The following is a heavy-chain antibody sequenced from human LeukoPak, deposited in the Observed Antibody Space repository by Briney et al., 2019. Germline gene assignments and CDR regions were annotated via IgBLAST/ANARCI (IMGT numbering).Heavy chain of an antibody. V-gene: IGHV3-23*01. J-gene: IGHJ4*02. D-gene: IGHD7-27*01. CDR1: GFTVRSNY. Sequence: GGSLRLSCAASGFTVRSNYMNWVRQAPGKGLEWVSGISPSGGGTYYADSVKGRFTISRDDSKNTLSLQMNSLRVEDTAVYYCAQDLAWGAFDHWGQGTLVTVSS. CDR2: ISPSGGGT. CDR3: AQDLAWGAFDH.